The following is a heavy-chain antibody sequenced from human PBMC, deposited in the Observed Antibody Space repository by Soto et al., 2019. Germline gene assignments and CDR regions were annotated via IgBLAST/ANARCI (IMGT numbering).Heavy chain of an antibody. V-gene: IGHV1-2*02. CDR2: INPNSGAT. Sequence: ASVKFSCKAPADTFTRYYIHWVRRAPGHGLEWMGWINPNSGATHYGLSFQGRVTMTRDTSISTAYMELSSLRSDDTAVYYCASHDPGARFDPWGQGTLVTVSS. J-gene: IGHJ5*02. CDR1: ADTFTRYY. D-gene: IGHD1-1*01. CDR3: ASHDPGARFDP.